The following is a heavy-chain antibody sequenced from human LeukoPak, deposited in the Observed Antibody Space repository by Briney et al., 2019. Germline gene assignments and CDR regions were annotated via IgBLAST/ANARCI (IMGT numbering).Heavy chain of an antibody. J-gene: IGHJ4*02. CDR3: AKAPISGWSNFDY. CDR1: GFTFSDYY. V-gene: IGHV3-11*01. CDR2: ISGSGSTI. D-gene: IGHD6-19*01. Sequence: GGSLRLSCAASGFTFSDYYMSWIRQAPGKGLEWVSYISGSGSTIYYADSVKGRFTISRDNSKNTLYLQMNSLRAEDTAVYYCAKAPISGWSNFDYWGQGTLVTVSS.